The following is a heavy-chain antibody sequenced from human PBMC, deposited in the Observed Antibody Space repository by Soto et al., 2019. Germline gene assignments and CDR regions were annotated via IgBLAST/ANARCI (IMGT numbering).Heavy chain of an antibody. CDR1: GGTFSSYT. J-gene: IGHJ6*02. V-gene: IGHV1-69*02. D-gene: IGHD2-2*01. Sequence: GASVKVSCKASGGTFSSYTISWVRQAPGRGLEWMGRIIPILGIANYAQKFQGRVTITADKSTSTAYMELSSLRSEDTAVYYCASSVVVVPAANASYYYYGMDVWGQGTTVTVSS. CDR3: ASSVVVVPAANASYYYYGMDV. CDR2: IIPILGIA.